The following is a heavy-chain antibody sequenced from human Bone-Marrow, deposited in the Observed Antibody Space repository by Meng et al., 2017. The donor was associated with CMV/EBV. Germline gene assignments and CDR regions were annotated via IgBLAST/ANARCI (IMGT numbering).Heavy chain of an antibody. D-gene: IGHD3-3*01. CDR3: ARDTSGPYYYYGMDV. Sequence: SETLSLTCTVSGGSISSYYWSWIRQPPGKGLEWIGYIYYSGSTNYNPSLKSRVTISVDTSKNQFSLKLSSVTAADTAVYYCARDTSGPYYYYGMDVWGQGTTVTFPS. CDR1: GGSISSYY. V-gene: IGHV4-59*01. CDR2: IYYSGST. J-gene: IGHJ6*02.